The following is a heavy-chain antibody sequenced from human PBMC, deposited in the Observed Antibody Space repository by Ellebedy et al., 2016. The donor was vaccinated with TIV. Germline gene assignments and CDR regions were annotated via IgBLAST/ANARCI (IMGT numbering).Heavy chain of an antibody. Sequence: SETLSLXXAVSGAPSGNYFWSWIRQPPGNGLEWIGEVTHTGGTNYNPSLESRVTMSLDTSENQFSLKLNSVNVADTAVYYCARGFPAAWELAGAWGQGTLVTVSA. CDR2: VTHTGGT. D-gene: IGHD6-19*01. V-gene: IGHV4-34*01. CDR1: GAPSGNYF. J-gene: IGHJ4*02. CDR3: ARGFPAAWELAGA.